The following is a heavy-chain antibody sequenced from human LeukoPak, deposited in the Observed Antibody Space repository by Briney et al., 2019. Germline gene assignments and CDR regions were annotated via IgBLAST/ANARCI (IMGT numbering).Heavy chain of an antibody. V-gene: IGHV4-59*01. J-gene: IGHJ5*02. CDR1: GGSFSGYY. Sequence: SETLSLTCAVYGGSFSGYYWSWIRQPPGKGLEWIGYIYYSGGTNYNPSLKSRVTISVDTSKNQFSLKLSSVTAADTAVYYCARDSGTTGEVKFDPWGQGALVTVSS. CDR2: IYYSGGT. CDR3: ARDSGTTGEVKFDP. D-gene: IGHD3-10*01.